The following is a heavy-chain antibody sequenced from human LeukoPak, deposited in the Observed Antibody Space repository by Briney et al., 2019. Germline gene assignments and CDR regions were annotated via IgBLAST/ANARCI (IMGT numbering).Heavy chain of an antibody. CDR1: GGSISNYF. Sequence: SETLSLTCTVSGGSISNYFWSWIRQPPGKGLEWIGYIYYSGSTNYNPSLKSRVTISVDTSKNQFSLKLSSVTAADTAVYYCARATAAGLNAFDIWGQGAMVTVSS. CDR2: IYYSGST. CDR3: ARATAAGLNAFDI. D-gene: IGHD6-13*01. V-gene: IGHV4-59*01. J-gene: IGHJ3*02.